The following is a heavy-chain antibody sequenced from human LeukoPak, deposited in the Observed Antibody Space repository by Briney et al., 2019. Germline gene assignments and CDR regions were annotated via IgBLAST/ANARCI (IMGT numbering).Heavy chain of an antibody. V-gene: IGHV4-61*02. Sequence: SQTLSLTCTVSGGSISSGSYYWSWIRQPAGKGLEWIGRIYTSGSTNYNPSLKSRVTISVDTSKNQFSLKLSPVTAADTAVYYCARVGGYNYNYFDYWGQGTLVTVSS. D-gene: IGHD5-24*01. CDR3: ARVGGYNYNYFDY. CDR1: GGSISSGSYY. J-gene: IGHJ4*02. CDR2: IYTSGST.